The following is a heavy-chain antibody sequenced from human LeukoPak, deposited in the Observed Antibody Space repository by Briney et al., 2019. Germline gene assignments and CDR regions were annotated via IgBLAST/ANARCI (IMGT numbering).Heavy chain of an antibody. CDR1: GGSFSGYF. V-gene: IGHV4-34*01. CDR3: ARGGSSIAARPRCPSTHYMDV. Sequence: SETLSLTCAVYGGSFSGYFWSWIRQPPGKGLEWIGEINHSGSTNYNPSLKSRVTISVDTSKNQFSLKLSSVTAADTAVYYCARGGSSIAARPRCPSTHYMDVWGKGTTVTVSS. CDR2: INHSGST. D-gene: IGHD6-6*01. J-gene: IGHJ6*03.